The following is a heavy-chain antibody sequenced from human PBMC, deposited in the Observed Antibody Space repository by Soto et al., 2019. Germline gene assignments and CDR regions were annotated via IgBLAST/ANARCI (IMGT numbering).Heavy chain of an antibody. D-gene: IGHD1-26*01. V-gene: IGHV3-23*01. CDR2: ISGSGGST. J-gene: IGHJ4*02. Sequence: EVQLLESGGGLVQPGGSLRLSCAASGFTFSSYAMRWVRQAPGKGLEWVSAISGSGGSTYYADSVKGRFTISRDNSKNTLYLQMSGLRAEDTAVYYCAKGWGSVHLDYWGQGTLVTVSS. CDR3: AKGWGSVHLDY. CDR1: GFTFSSYA.